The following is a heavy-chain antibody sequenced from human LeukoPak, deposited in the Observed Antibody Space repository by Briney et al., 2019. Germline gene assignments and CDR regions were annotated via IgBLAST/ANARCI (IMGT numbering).Heavy chain of an antibody. J-gene: IGHJ4*02. Sequence: PGGSLRLSCAASGFTFSSYGMHWVRQAPGKGLEWVAVIWYDGSNKYYADSVKGRFTISRDNSKNTLYLQMNSLRAEDTAVYYCARGEEDYYDSSGYYYVGEIDYWAREPWSPSPQ. CDR3: ARGEEDYYDSSGYYYVGEIDY. CDR1: GFTFSSYG. V-gene: IGHV3-33*01. CDR2: IWYDGSNK. D-gene: IGHD3-22*01.